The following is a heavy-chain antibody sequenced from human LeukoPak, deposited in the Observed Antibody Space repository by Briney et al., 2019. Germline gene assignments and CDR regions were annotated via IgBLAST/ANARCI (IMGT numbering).Heavy chain of an antibody. D-gene: IGHD6-13*01. CDR1: GFTFSSYS. Sequence: GGSLRLSCAASGFTFSSYSMNWVRQAPGKGLEWVSSISSSSSYIYYADSVKGRFTISRDNAKNSLYLQMNSLRAEDTAVYYCARGLTHSSSIDYWGQGTLVTVSS. V-gene: IGHV3-21*01. CDR2: ISSSSSYI. J-gene: IGHJ4*02. CDR3: ARGLTHSSSIDY.